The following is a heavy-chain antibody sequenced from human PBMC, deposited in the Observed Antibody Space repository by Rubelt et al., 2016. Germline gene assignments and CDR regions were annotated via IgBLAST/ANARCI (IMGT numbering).Heavy chain of an antibody. CDR3: ARHRASDPTAVVDY. CDR2: ITHSGST. V-gene: IGHV4-34*01. D-gene: IGHD2-2*01. CDR1: GGSFSGYF. J-gene: IGHJ4*02. Sequence: QVQLQQWGAGLLKPSETLSLTCGVYGGSFSGYFWSWIRQSPGPGLEWIGEITHSGSTTYNPSLKRRVTISVDTSKDPYSLKVTSVATADTAVYYCARHRASDPTAVVDYWGQGTLVTVSS.